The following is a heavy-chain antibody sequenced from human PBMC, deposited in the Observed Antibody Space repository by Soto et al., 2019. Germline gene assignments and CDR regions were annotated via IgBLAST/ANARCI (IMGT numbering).Heavy chain of an antibody. CDR1: GGSISSYY. J-gene: IGHJ6*03. CDR2: IYYSGST. CDR3: ARDAFLTGTWTWDPSYMDV. Sequence: PSETLSLTCTVSGGSISSYYWSWIRQPPGKGLEWIGYIYYSGSTNYNPSLKSRVTISVDTSKDQFSLKLSSVTAADTAVYYCARDAFLTGTWTWDPSYMDVWGKGTTVTVSS. V-gene: IGHV4-59*01. D-gene: IGHD1-7*01.